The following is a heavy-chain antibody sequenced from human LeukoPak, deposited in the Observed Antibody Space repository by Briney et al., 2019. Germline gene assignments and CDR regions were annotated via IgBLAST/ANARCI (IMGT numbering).Heavy chain of an antibody. CDR2: ISSSSSTI. D-gene: IGHD3-10*01. CDR3: ARRGSGLVLGVYYYYMDV. Sequence: GGSLRLSCAASGFTFSSYSMNWVRQAPGKGLEWVSYISSSSSTIYYADSVKGRFTISRDNAKNSLYLQMNSLRAEDTAVYYCARRGSGLVLGVYYYYMDVWGKGTTVTVSS. J-gene: IGHJ6*03. V-gene: IGHV3-48*01. CDR1: GFTFSSYS.